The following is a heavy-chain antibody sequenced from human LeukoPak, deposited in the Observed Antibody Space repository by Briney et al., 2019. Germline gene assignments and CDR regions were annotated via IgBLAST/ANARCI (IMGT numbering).Heavy chain of an antibody. J-gene: IGHJ4*02. D-gene: IGHD3-10*01. CDR3: LAAGGY. CDR2: IKPDGSEK. Sequence: PGGSLRLSCAASGLTFSNHWMSWVRQAPGKGLEWVANIKPDGSEKYYVDSVKGRFTISRDNAKNSLYLQMNSLSAEDTAVYYCLAAGGYWGQGTLVTVSS. CDR1: GLTFSNHW. V-gene: IGHV3-7*01.